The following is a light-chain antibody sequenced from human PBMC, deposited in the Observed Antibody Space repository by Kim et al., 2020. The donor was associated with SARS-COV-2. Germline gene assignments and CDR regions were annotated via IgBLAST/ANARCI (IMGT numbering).Light chain of an antibody. CDR1: SLRSYY. Sequence: SSELTQDPAVSVALGQTVRITCQGDSLRSYYATWYQQKPGQAPIVVIYGKNNRPSGIPDRFSGSSSGDTASLTITRTQAGDEADYYCNSRGSNDNVLFGG. V-gene: IGLV3-19*01. J-gene: IGLJ2*01. CDR2: GKN. CDR3: NSRGSNDNVL.